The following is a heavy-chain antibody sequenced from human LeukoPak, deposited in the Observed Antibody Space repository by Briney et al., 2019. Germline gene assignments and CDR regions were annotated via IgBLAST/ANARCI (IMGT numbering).Heavy chain of an antibody. CDR2: IYYSGST. CDR3: ARLDSGSYVGY. Sequence: SQTLSLTCTVSGGSISSGDYYWSWIRQPPGKGLEWIGYIYYSGSTYYNPSLKSRVTISVGTSKNQFSLKLSSVTAADTAVYYCARLDSGSYVGYWGQGTLVTVSS. J-gene: IGHJ4*02. V-gene: IGHV4-30-4*08. D-gene: IGHD3-10*01. CDR1: GGSISSGDYY.